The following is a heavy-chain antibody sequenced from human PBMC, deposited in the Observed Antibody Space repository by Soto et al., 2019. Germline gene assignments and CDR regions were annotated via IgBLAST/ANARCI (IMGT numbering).Heavy chain of an antibody. D-gene: IGHD3-22*01. CDR1: DGSFSCFY. CDR3: ASGRRSGYLTGDFDY. J-gene: IGHJ4*02. Sequence: SETLSLTCAVYDGSFSCFYWNWIRQPPGKGLEWMGEINHSGSTNYNPSLKSRVTISVDTSKKQFSLKLSSVTAADTAVYYCASGRRSGYLTGDFDYGGQGTLVTVSS. CDR2: INHSGST. V-gene: IGHV4-34*01.